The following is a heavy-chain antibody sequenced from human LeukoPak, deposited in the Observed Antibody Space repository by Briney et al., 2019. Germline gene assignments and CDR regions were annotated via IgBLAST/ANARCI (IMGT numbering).Heavy chain of an antibody. CDR2: IINSGDTT. V-gene: IGHV3-23*01. CDR1: GLTFSTYP. Sequence: GGSLRLSCAPSGLTFSTYPMTWVRQPPGKGLEWVSAIINSGDTTYYAASVKGRFTISRDNSKNTLYLQLNSLGTEDTAVDYCSKDRGYWGQGTLVTVSS. J-gene: IGHJ4*02. CDR3: SKDRGY.